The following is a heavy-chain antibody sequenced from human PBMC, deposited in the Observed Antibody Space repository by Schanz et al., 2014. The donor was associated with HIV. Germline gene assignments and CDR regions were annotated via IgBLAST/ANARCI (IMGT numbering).Heavy chain of an antibody. V-gene: IGHV1-8*02. CDR2: MNPKSGNS. CDR1: GYTFTNYG. D-gene: IGHD3-3*01. J-gene: IGHJ6*02. Sequence: QVPLVQSGTEVKKPGASVTVSCKTSGYTFTNYGVTWVRQAPGQGLEWMGWMNPKSGNSGSAQQFQGRVTMTRDTSTTTVYMELSSLRSEDTAVYYCARGECDFWSGYCPHFHYFDLDVWGPGTSVTVSS. CDR3: ARGECDFWSGYCPHFHYFDLDV.